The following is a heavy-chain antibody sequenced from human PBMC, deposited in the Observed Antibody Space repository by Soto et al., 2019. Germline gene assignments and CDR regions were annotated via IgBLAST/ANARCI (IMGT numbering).Heavy chain of an antibody. D-gene: IGHD6-19*01. Sequence: QVQLVQSGAEVKKPGASVKVSCKASGYTFTSYDIIWVRQATGQGLEWMGWMNPSTGNTDSAEKFQGRLTMTRNTSISTVYRELSSLSFEDTAVYSCARGRIIVAGGFDPWGQGTLVKVSS. CDR2: MNPSTGNT. J-gene: IGHJ5*02. CDR3: ARGRIIVAGGFDP. V-gene: IGHV1-8*01. CDR1: GYTFTSYD.